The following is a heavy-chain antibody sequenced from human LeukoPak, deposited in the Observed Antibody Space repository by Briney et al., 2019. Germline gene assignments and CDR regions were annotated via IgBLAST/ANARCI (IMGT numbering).Heavy chain of an antibody. CDR1: GYTFTSYD. V-gene: IGHV1-8*01. Sequence: ASVKVSCKASGYTFTSYDINWVRQATGQGLEWMGWMNPNSGNTGYAQKFQGRVTMTRNTSISTAYMELSSLRSEDTAVYYCASSFNYGGNDYFGYWGQGTLVTVSS. J-gene: IGHJ4*02. CDR3: ASSFNYGGNDYFGY. D-gene: IGHD4-17*01. CDR2: MNPNSGNT.